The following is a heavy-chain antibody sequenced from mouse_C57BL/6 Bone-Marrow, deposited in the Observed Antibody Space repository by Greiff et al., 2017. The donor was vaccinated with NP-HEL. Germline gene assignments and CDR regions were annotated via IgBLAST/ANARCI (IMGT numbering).Heavy chain of an antibody. J-gene: IGHJ3*01. CDR3: ARALYDGYYGFAY. Sequence: EVKLVESGGGLVQSGRSLRLSCATSGFTFSDFYMEWVRQAPGKGLEWIAASRNKANDYTTEYSASVKGRFIVSRDTSQSILYLQMNALRAEDTAIYYCARALYDGYYGFAYWGQGTLVTVSA. D-gene: IGHD2-3*01. V-gene: IGHV7-1*01. CDR1: GFTFSDFY. CDR2: SRNKANDYTT.